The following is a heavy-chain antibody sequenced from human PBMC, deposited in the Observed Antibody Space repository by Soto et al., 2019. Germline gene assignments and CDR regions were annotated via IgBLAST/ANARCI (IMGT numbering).Heavy chain of an antibody. CDR1: GFTFRSYV. D-gene: IGHD3-16*01. CDR2: TSYDGSNK. Sequence: QVQLVESGGGVVQPGTSLRVSCVGSGFTFRSYVRHWVRQAPGKGLEWVALTSYDGSNKYYGDSVRGRFTISRDNSRNTVDLQMDSLRVEDTALYYCARWGTTGGLDVWGQGTLVSV. J-gene: IGHJ1*01. CDR3: ARWGTTGGLDV. V-gene: IGHV3-30*19.